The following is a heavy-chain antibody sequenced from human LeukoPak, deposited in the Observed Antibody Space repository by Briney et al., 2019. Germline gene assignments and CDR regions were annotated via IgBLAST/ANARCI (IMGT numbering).Heavy chain of an antibody. CDR2: INQDGSEK. V-gene: IGHV3-7*01. CDR3: ARDRGSLYYYYYYMDV. J-gene: IGHJ6*03. D-gene: IGHD3-10*01. CDR1: GFTFNDYE. Sequence: GGSLRLSCAASGFTFNDYEMTWVRQAPGKGLEWVATINQDGSEKYYVDSVKGRFTISRDNAKNSLYLQMNSLRAEDTAVYYCARDRGSLYYYYYYMDVWGKGTTVIVSS.